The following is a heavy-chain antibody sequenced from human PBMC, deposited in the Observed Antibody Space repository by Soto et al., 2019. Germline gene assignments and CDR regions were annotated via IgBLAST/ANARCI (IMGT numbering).Heavy chain of an antibody. CDR2: IIPILGIA. J-gene: IGHJ4*02. CDR3: ARDHYDILTGYYLDY. D-gene: IGHD3-9*01. V-gene: IGHV1-69*04. Sequence: ASGKVSCKASGGTFSSYTISWVRQAPGQGLEWMGRIIPILGIANYAQKFQGRVTITADKSTSTAYMELSSLRSEDTAVYYCARDHYDILTGYYLDYWGQGTLVNVSS. CDR1: GGTFSSYT.